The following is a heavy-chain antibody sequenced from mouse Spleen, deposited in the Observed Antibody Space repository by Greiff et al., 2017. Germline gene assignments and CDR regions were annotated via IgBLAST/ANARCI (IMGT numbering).Heavy chain of an antibody. CDR3: TTDYGSSRPFAY. CDR2: IDPEDGDT. Sequence: EVQLQQSGAELVRPGASVKLSCTASGFNITDYYMHWVKQRPEQGLEWIGRIDPEDGDTEYAPKFQGKATMTADTSSNTAYLQLSSLTSEDTAVYYCTTDYGSSRPFAYWGQGTLVTVSA. V-gene: IGHV14-1*01. D-gene: IGHD1-1*01. J-gene: IGHJ3*01. CDR1: GFNITDYY.